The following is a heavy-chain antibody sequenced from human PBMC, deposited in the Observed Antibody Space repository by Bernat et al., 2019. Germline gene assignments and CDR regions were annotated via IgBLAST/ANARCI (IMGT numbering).Heavy chain of an antibody. CDR2: VSSSGDNS. CDR1: GFTFNDFA. J-gene: IGHJ3*02. D-gene: IGHD5-18*01. CDR3: VKDEYSYGHDAFDI. Sequence: EVRLVESGGGWVQPGGSLRLSCSASGFTFNDFAFHWVRQAPGTGLQYVSGVSSSGDNSSYADSVKGRFTISRDNSRNTLYLEMSSLRAEDTAVYFCVKDEYSYGHDAFDIWGQGTMVTVSS. V-gene: IGHV3-64D*06.